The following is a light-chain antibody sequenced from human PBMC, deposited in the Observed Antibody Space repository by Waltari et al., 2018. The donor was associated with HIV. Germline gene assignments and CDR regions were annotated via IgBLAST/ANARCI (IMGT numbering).Light chain of an antibody. CDR3: CSCPRSGIRYV. Sequence: QSALTQPASVSGSPGQSITISCTGTSSNVGSDDLVPWYQQHPGEAPKLIIYEVTKRPPGVSNRCSGSKAGNTASLTISGLQAEDEADYYCCSCPRSGIRYVFGTGTKVTVL. CDR1: SSNVGSDDL. V-gene: IGLV2-23*02. J-gene: IGLJ1*01. CDR2: EVT.